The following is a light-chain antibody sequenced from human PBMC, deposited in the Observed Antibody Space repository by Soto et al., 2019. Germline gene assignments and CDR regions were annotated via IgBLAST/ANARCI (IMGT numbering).Light chain of an antibody. CDR3: QSYDSSLSGSFV. J-gene: IGLJ1*01. CDR2: GNS. V-gene: IGLV1-40*01. CDR1: SSNIGAGFD. Sequence: QSVLTQPSSVSGAPGQRVTISCTGSSSNIGAGFDLHWYQQLPGTAPKLLIYGNSNRPSGVPDRFSASRSGTSASLAITGLQTEDEADYYCQSYDSSLSGSFVFGTGTKLTVL.